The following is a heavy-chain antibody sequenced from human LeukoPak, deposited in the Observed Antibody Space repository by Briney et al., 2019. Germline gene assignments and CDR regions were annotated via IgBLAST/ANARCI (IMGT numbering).Heavy chain of an antibody. CDR2: IYTSGST. D-gene: IGHD1-26*01. CDR3: ARDGTQPLDY. V-gene: IGHV4-61*02. Sequence: SETLSLTCTVSGGSISSGSYYWRWIRQPAGKGLEWIGRIYTSGSTNYNPSLKSRVTISVDTSKNQFSLKLSPVTAADTAVYYCARDGTQPLDYWGQGTLVTVSS. CDR1: GGSISSGSYY. J-gene: IGHJ4*02.